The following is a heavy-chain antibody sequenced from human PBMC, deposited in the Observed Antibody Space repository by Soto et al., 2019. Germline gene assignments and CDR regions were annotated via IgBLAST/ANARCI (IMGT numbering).Heavy chain of an antibody. CDR1: GFTFSTYH. J-gene: IGHJ3*01. CDR3: ASGYCGVGGCYLRRDAIDV. D-gene: IGHD2-15*01. CDR2: IKPSSSHI. Sequence: EVQLVESGGGLVMPGGSLRLSCAASGFTFSTYHMNWVRQAPGKGLEWVSSIKPSSSHIYYADSVRGRFTISRDNSKNSMNLPMNILRTEDAAVYYCASGYCGVGGCYLRRDAIDVWGQWTMVTVSS. V-gene: IGHV3-21*01.